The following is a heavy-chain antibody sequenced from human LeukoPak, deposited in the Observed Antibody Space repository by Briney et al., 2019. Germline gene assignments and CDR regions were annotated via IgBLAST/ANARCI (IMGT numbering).Heavy chain of an antibody. Sequence: TSETLSLTCTVSGGSISSSSYYWGWIRQPPGKGLEWIGSIYYSGSTYYNPSLKSRVTISVDTSKNQFSLKLSSVTAPDTAVYYCGRGGIAAAASGIDYWGQGTLVAVPS. J-gene: IGHJ4*02. CDR1: GGSISSSSYY. V-gene: IGHV4-39*01. CDR3: GRGGIAAAASGIDY. CDR2: IYYSGST. D-gene: IGHD6-13*01.